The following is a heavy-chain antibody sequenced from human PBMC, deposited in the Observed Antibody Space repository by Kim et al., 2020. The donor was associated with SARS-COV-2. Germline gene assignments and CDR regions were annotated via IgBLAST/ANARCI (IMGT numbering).Heavy chain of an antibody. Sequence: GGSLRLSCAASGFTVSSEYMSWVRQAPGKGLEWVSVIYVADRTYYADSVKGRFTMSRDNSKNTVYLQMSSLRAEDTAVYYFASRRALVGTAYDNWGQGT. CDR2: IYVADRT. CDR1: GFTVSSEY. J-gene: IGHJ4*02. D-gene: IGHD1-26*01. CDR3: ASRRALVGTAYDN. V-gene: IGHV3-53*01.